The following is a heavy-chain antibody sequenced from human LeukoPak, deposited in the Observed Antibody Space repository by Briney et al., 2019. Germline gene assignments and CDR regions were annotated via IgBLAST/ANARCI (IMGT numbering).Heavy chain of an antibody. CDR3: AKRPYPVVAARDFDY. J-gene: IGHJ4*02. CDR2: ISSSSSTI. D-gene: IGHD2-15*01. Sequence: PGGSLRLSCAASGFTLSSYTMNWVRQAPGKGLEWVSYISSSSSTIYYADSVKGRFTISRDNSKNTLYLQMNSLRAEDTAVYYCAKRPYPVVAARDFDYWGQGTLVTVSS. V-gene: IGHV3-48*01. CDR1: GFTLSSYT.